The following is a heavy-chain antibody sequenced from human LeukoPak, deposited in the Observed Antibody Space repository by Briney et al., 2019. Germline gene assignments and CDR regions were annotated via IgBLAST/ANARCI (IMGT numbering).Heavy chain of an antibody. CDR3: AKVRGVISPPFDY. J-gene: IGHJ4*02. V-gene: IGHV3-21*01. Sequence: KTGGSLRLSCAASGFTFSSYSMNWVRQAPGKGLEWVSSISSSSSYIYYADSVEGRFTISRDNAKNSLYLQMNSLRAEDTAVYYCAKVRGVISPPFDYWGQGTLVTVSS. CDR2: ISSSSSYI. CDR1: GFTFSSYS. D-gene: IGHD3-10*01.